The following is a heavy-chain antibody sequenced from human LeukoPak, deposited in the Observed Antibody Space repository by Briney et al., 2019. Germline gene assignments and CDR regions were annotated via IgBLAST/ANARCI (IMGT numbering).Heavy chain of an antibody. CDR2: ISAYNGNT. CDR1: GYTFTSYS. D-gene: IGHD5-24*01. V-gene: IGHV1-18*01. CDR3: ARPQEEEGYNYNWAFDY. J-gene: IGHJ4*02. Sequence: GASVKVSCKASGYTFTSYSINWVRQAPGQGLEWMGWISAYNGNTNYAQKLQGRVTMTTDTSTSTAYMELRSLRSDDTAVYYCARPQEEEGYNYNWAFDYWGQGTLVTVSS.